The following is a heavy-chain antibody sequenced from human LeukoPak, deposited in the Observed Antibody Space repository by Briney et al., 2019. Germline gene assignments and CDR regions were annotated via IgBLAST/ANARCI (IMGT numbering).Heavy chain of an antibody. CDR2: VYYSGST. D-gene: IGHD1-1*01. CDR1: GGSISTYY. Sequence: SETLSLTCTVSGGSISTYYWSWIRQPPGKGLEWIGYVYYSGSTNYSPSLKSRVTISVDTSKNQFSLNLSSVTAADTAVYYCARTTHLWFDPWGQGTLVTVSS. J-gene: IGHJ5*02. CDR3: ARTTHLWFDP. V-gene: IGHV4-59*01.